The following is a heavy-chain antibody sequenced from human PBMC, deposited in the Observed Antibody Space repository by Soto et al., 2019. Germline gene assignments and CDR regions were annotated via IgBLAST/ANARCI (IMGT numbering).Heavy chain of an antibody. J-gene: IGHJ6*02. Sequence: PGGSLRLSCAASGFTFSSYSMNWVRQAPGKGLEWVSSISSSSSYIYYADSVKGRFTISRDNAKNSLYLQMNSLRAEDTAVYYCARSLHSRSPSMGPASYYGMDVWGQGTTVTVYS. CDR3: ARSLHSRSPSMGPASYYGMDV. V-gene: IGHV3-21*01. CDR2: ISSSSSYI. CDR1: GFTFSSYS. D-gene: IGHD6-13*01.